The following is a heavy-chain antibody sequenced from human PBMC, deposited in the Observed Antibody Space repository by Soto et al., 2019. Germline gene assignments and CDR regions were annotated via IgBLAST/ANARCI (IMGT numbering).Heavy chain of an antibody. D-gene: IGHD3-3*01. Sequence: ASVKVSCKASGYTFTSYSMHWVRQAPGQRLEWMGWINAGNGNTKYSQKFQGRVTITRDTSASTAYMELSSLRSEDMAVYYCARGKLRFLEWLSSPYGMDVWGQGTTVTVSS. J-gene: IGHJ6*02. CDR3: ARGKLRFLEWLSSPYGMDV. CDR1: GYTFTSYS. CDR2: INAGNGNT. V-gene: IGHV1-3*01.